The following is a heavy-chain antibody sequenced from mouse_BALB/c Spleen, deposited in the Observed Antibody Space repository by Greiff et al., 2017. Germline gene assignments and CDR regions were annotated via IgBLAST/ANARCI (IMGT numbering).Heavy chain of an antibody. J-gene: IGHJ4*01. CDR3: ARSDGKVGNYAMDY. D-gene: IGHD1-3*01. CDR1: GFTFSSFG. V-gene: IGHV5-17*02. CDR2: ISSGSSTI. Sequence: EVQGVESGGGLVQPGGSRKLSCAASGFTFSSFGMHWVRQAPEKGLEWVAYISSGSSTIYYADTVKGRFTISRDNPKNTLFLQMTSLRSEDTAMYYCARSDGKVGNYAMDYWGQGTSVTVSS.